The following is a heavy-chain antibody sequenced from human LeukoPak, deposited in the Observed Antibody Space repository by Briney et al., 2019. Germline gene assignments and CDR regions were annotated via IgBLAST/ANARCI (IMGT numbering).Heavy chain of an antibody. CDR3: VRLSCGSGSYLN. CDR2: MNPNSGNT. CDR1: GYIFTSYD. Sequence: GASVKVSCKASGYIFTSYDINWVRQATGQGLEWMGWMNPNSGNTGYAQKLQARVTITRNTYISTTYMELSNLRSEDPAVYYYVRLSCGSGSYLNWGQGTLVTISS. V-gene: IGHV1-8*01. J-gene: IGHJ4*02. D-gene: IGHD6-19*01.